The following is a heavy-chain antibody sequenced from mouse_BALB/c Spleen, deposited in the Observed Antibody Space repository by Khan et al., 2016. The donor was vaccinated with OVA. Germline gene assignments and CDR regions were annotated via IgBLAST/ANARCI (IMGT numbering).Heavy chain of an antibody. V-gene: IGHV1-77*01. J-gene: IGHJ3*01. CDR1: GYTFSDYY. D-gene: IGHD4-1*01. Sequence: QVQLQQSGAELARPGASVKLSCKASGYTFSDYYIHWVKQRTGQGLEWIGEIYPGRGNTYYNEKFKGKATLTADKSSSTAYMQFSSLTSEDSAVYFCARSGTGSFLYWGQGTLVTVSA. CDR2: IYPGRGNT. CDR3: ARSGTGSFLY.